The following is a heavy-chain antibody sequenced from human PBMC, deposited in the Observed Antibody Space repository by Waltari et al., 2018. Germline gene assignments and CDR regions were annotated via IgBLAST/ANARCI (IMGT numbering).Heavy chain of an antibody. CDR3: ARDPPPGCSGGSCYSEFDY. CDR1: GYTFTSYG. V-gene: IGHV1-18*01. Sequence: QVQLVQSGAEVKKPGASVTVSCKASGYTFTSYGISWVRQAPGQGLEWMGWISAYNGNTNYAQKLQGRVTMTTDTSTSTAYMELRSLRSDDTAVYYCARDPPPGCSGGSCYSEFDYWGQGTLVTVSS. CDR2: ISAYNGNT. D-gene: IGHD2-15*01. J-gene: IGHJ4*02.